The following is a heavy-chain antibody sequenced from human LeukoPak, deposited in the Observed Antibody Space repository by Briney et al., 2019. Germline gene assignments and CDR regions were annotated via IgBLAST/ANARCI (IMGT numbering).Heavy chain of an antibody. CDR3: ARGSVVVAATGWFDP. V-gene: IGHV4-59*01. D-gene: IGHD2-15*01. Sequence: PSETLSLTCTVSGGSISSYYWSWIRQPPGKGLEWIGYFYYSGSTNYNPSLKSRVTISVDTSKNQFSLKLSSVTAADTAVYYCARGSVVVAATGWFDPWGQGTLVTVSS. CDR2: FYYSGST. CDR1: GGSISSYY. J-gene: IGHJ5*02.